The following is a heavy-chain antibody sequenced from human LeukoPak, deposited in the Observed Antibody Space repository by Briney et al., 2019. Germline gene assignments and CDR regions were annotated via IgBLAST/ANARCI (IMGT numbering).Heavy chain of an antibody. D-gene: IGHD7-27*01. CDR3: ARGSWGFWYFDL. Sequence: PSETLSLTCTVSGGSISSYYWSWIRQPPGKGLEQIGSIYYSGSTNYSPSLTSRVTISVDTSKNQFSLNLRSVTAADTAVYYCARGSWGFWYFDLWGRGTLVTVSS. V-gene: IGHV4-59*01. CDR1: GGSISSYY. J-gene: IGHJ2*01. CDR2: IYYSGST.